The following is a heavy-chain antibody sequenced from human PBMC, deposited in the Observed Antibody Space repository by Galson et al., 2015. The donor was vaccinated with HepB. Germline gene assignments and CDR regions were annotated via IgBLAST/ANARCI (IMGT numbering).Heavy chain of an antibody. V-gene: IGHV1-18*04. CDR1: GYTFTSDG. D-gene: IGHD3-10*01. CDR3: ARVGGDSVVSNWFDP. Sequence: SVKVSCKASGYTFTSDGITWVRQVPGQGLEWMGWISVYSGYTNYAQKFQGRVTLTTDTSTSTAYMEVTNLRFDDTAVYFCARVGGDSVVSNWFDPWGQGTLVTV. J-gene: IGHJ5*02. CDR2: ISVYSGYT.